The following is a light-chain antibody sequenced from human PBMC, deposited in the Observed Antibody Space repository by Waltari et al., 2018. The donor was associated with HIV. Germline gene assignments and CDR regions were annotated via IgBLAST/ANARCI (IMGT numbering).Light chain of an antibody. J-gene: IGLJ2*01. Sequence: QSALTQPPSASGSPGQSVAISCPGSSNDIGTYNFVSWSQHHPGKAPNLLIYDVTRRPPGIPDRFSGTKSGYTASLTVSDLQVEDEADYYCVSYTEKDTFLLFGGGTKLAV. V-gene: IGLV2-8*01. CDR2: DVT. CDR3: VSYTEKDTFLL. CDR1: SNDIGTYNF.